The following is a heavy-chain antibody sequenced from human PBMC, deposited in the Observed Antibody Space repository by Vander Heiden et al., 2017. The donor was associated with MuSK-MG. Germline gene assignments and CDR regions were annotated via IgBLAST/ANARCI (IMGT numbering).Heavy chain of an antibody. V-gene: IGHV3-73*01. CDR3: TTKEV. CDR2: IRSKANSYAT. Sequence: EMQLVESRGGLVQPGGSLKLSCAASGFTFSVSAMHWVRQASGKGLEWVGRIRSKANSYATAYAASVKGRFTISRDDSKNTAYLQMNSLKTEDTALYYCTTKEVWGQGTLVTVSS. J-gene: IGHJ4*02. CDR1: GFTFSVSA.